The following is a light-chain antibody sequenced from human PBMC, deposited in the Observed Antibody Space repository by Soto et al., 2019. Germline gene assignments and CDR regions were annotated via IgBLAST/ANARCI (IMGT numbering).Light chain of an antibody. CDR3: SSYTTSRTRV. CDR1: SSDVGGYNY. CDR2: DVS. Sequence: QSALTQPASVSGSPGQSITISCTGTSSDVGGYNYVSWYQQHPGKAPKLMIYDVSNRPSGVSNRFSGSKSGNTASLTISGRQAEDETDYYCSSYTTSRTRVSGPWTKLTVL. J-gene: IGLJ1*01. V-gene: IGLV2-14*01.